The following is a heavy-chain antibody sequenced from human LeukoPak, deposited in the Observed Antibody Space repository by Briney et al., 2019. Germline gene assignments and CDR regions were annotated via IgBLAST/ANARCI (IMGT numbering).Heavy chain of an antibody. V-gene: IGHV3-48*03. D-gene: IGHD3-3*01. CDR1: GFTFSSYE. J-gene: IGHJ4*02. CDR2: ISSSGSTM. Sequence: GGSLRLSCAASGFTFSSYEMNWVRQAPGKGLEWVSYISSSGSTMYYADSVKGRFTISRDNAKNSLYLQMNSLRAEDTAVYYCARMAGAIFGGGFDYWGQGTLVTVSS. CDR3: ARMAGAIFGGGFDY.